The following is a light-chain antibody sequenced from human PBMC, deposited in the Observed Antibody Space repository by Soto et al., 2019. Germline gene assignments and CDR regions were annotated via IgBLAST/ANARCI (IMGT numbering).Light chain of an antibody. CDR2: GAS. V-gene: IGKV3-20*01. CDR1: QSVSSSY. J-gene: IGKJ1*01. CDR3: QQYGSSPPT. Sequence: EIVLTQSPGTLSLSPGERATLSCRASQSVSSSYLAWYQQKPGQAPRLLIYGASSRATDIPDRFSGSGSGTDFTLTISRLEPEDSEVYYCQQYGSSPPTFGQGTKV.